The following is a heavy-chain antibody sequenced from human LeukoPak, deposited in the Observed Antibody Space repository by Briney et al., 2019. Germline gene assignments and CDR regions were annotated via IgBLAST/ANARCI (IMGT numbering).Heavy chain of an antibody. J-gene: IGHJ6*02. CDR3: AKEAAGTNYYYYGMDV. CDR1: GFTFSSYA. CDR2: ISGSGGST. Sequence: PGGSLRLSCAASGFTFSSYAMSWVRQAPGKGLEWASAISGSGGSTYYADSVKGRFTISRDNSKNTLYLQMNSLRAEDTAVYYCAKEAAGTNYYYYGMDVWGQGTTVTVSS. D-gene: IGHD6-13*01. V-gene: IGHV3-23*01.